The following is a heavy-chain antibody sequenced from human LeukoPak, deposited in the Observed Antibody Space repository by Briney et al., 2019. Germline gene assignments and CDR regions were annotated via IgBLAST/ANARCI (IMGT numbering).Heavy chain of an antibody. D-gene: IGHD3-10*01. J-gene: IGHJ1*01. CDR3: ATNYYASGSHEYFQH. V-gene: IGHV3-23*01. CDR2: ISGSGGST. CDR1: GFTFSSYA. Sequence: GGSLRLSCAASGFTFSSYAMSWVRQAPGKGLEWVSAISGSGGSTYYADSVKGRFTISRDNSKNTPYLQMNSLRAEDTAVYYCATNYYASGSHEYFQHWGQGTLVTVSS.